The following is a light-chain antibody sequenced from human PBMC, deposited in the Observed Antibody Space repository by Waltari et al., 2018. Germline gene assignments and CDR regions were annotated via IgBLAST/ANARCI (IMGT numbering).Light chain of an antibody. V-gene: IGKV3-20*01. CDR2: GAS. J-gene: IGKJ4*01. CDR1: QTVIAGC. CDR3: QQYGSSPFT. Sequence: EIVLTQSPGTLSLSPGESATLSCRASQTVIAGCLAWYQQRPGLPPRLLSYGASMRANGIPYRFSGGGSGTDFTLTITSVEPEDFAVYHCQQYGSSPFTFGGGTKVEIK.